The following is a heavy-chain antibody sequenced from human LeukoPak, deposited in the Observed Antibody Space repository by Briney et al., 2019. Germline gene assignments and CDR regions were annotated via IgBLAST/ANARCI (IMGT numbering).Heavy chain of an antibody. CDR2: IYHSGST. CDR3: ARDPYSSGWYETEFDY. V-gene: IGHV4-38-2*02. CDR1: GYSISSGYY. D-gene: IGHD6-19*01. J-gene: IGHJ4*02. Sequence: PSETLSLTCNVSGYSISSGYYWGWIRQPPGKGLQWIGTIYHSGSTYYNPSLKSRVTISVDTSKNQFSLKVNSVTAADTAVYYCARDPYSSGWYETEFDYWGQGTLVTVSS.